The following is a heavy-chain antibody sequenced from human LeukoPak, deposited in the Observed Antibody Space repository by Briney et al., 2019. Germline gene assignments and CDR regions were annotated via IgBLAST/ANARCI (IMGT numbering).Heavy chain of an antibody. CDR1: GYSFTSYR. CDR2: IYPGDSDT. Sequence: GESLKISCKGSGYSFTSYRIGWVRQMPGKGLEWMGIIYPGDSDTRYSPSFQGQVTISADKSISTAYLQWSSLKASDTAMYYCARTGFGKFPFYGMDVWGQGTTVTVSS. J-gene: IGHJ6*02. V-gene: IGHV5-51*01. CDR3: ARTGFGKFPFYGMDV. D-gene: IGHD3-10*01.